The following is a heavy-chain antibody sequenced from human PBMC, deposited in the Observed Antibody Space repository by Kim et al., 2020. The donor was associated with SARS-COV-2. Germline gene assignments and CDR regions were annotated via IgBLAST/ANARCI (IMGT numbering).Heavy chain of an antibody. CDR2: IYYSGST. J-gene: IGHJ4*02. D-gene: IGHD1-26*01. CDR1: GGSISSYY. Sequence: SETLSLTCTVSGGSISSYYWSWIRQPPGKGLEWIGYIYYSGSTNYNPSLKSRVTISVDTSKNQFSLKLSSVTAADTAVYYCARGTGLVGATVHWGQGTLV. V-gene: IGHV4-59*13. CDR3: ARGTGLVGATVH.